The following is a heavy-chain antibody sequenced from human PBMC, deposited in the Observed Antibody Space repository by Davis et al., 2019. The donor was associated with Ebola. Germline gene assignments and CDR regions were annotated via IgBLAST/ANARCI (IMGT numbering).Heavy chain of an antibody. D-gene: IGHD5-24*01. CDR2: IIPILGIA. Sequence: SVKVSCKASGYTFTSYGISWVRQAPGQGLEWMGRIIPILGIANYAQKFQGRVTITADKSTSTAYMELSSLRSEDTAVYYCARVGDGYNSNYWGQGTLVTVSS. V-gene: IGHV1-69*04. J-gene: IGHJ4*02. CDR3: ARVGDGYNSNY. CDR1: GYTFTSYG.